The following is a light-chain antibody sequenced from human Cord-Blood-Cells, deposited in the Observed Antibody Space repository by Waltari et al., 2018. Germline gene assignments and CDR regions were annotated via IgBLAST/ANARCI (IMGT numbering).Light chain of an antibody. CDR2: DVS. V-gene: IGLV2-11*01. J-gene: IGLJ1*01. CDR3: CSYAGSNV. Sequence: QSALTQPRSVSGSPGQSVTISCTGTSSDVGGYNSVSWYQQHPGKAPKLMIYDVSKRPSGVPDRFSGSKSGNTASLTISGLQAEDEADYYCCSYAGSNVFGTGTKVTVL. CDR1: SSDVGGYNS.